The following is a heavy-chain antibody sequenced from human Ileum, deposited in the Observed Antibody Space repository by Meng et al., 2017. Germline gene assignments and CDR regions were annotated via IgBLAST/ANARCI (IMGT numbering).Heavy chain of an antibody. D-gene: IGHD5-24*01. CDR2: IYLAGSP. J-gene: IGHJ4*02. CDR1: SGSISSSFY. Sequence: VQREESGPCLVCPRGPLSLTSTVSSGSISSSFYWSWVRQSPGKGLEWIGQIYLAGSPNYNPSLESRVTISVDKSKNQFSLRLTSVTAADTAIFYCVRHDGKYFDSWGQGTLVTVSS. V-gene: IGHV4-4*03. CDR3: VRHDGKYFDS.